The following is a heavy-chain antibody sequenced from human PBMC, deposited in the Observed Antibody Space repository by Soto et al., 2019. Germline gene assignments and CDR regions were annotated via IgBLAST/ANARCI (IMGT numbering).Heavy chain of an antibody. CDR1: GFTFSSYG. D-gene: IGHD6-13*01. J-gene: IGHJ6*02. CDR2: IWYDGSNK. Sequence: GGSLRLSCAASGFTFSSYGMHWVRQAPGKGLEGVAVIWYDGSNKYYADSVKGRFTISRDNSKNTLYLQMNSLRGEDTAVYYGASDILSRSWPFYYYYYGMDVWGQGTTVTVSS. CDR3: ASDILSRSWPFYYYYYGMDV. V-gene: IGHV3-33*01.